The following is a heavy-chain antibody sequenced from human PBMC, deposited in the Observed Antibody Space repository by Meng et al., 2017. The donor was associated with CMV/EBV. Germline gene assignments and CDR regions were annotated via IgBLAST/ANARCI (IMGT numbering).Heavy chain of an antibody. Sequence: VPLQESGPELVTPSQTLSLTCTVPGGALSSVDYCWSWIRQPPGKGLEWIGYIYYSGSTYYTPSLKSRVTISVDTSKNQFSLKLGSVTAADTAVYYCARAQYSSSCDYWGQGTLVTVSS. V-gene: IGHV4-30-4*08. CDR1: GGALSSVDYC. D-gene: IGHD6-13*01. CDR2: IYYSGST. J-gene: IGHJ4*02. CDR3: ARAQYSSSCDY.